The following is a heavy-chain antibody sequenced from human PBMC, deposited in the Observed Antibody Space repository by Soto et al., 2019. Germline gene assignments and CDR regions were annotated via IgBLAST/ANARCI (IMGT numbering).Heavy chain of an antibody. Sequence: QVQLVQSGAEVKKPGASVKVSCKASGYIFTGYYIQWVRQAPGQGLEWMGWINTKTGGTKYAQKFQGRVTMTRDTSINTAYMEVSRLRSDDTAVYYCVRDASSGYRGWWDPWGQGTLVTVSS. D-gene: IGHD5-12*01. CDR1: GYIFTGYY. J-gene: IGHJ5*02. V-gene: IGHV1-2*02. CDR3: VRDASSGYRGWWDP. CDR2: INTKTGGT.